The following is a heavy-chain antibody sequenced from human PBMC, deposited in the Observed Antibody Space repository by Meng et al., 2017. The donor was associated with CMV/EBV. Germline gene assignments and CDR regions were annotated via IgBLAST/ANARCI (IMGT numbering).Heavy chain of an antibody. CDR3: ANEAHRGDTAMATFDY. CDR2: IYSGGST. V-gene: IGHV3-66*02. CDR1: GFTVSSNY. D-gene: IGHD5-18*01. J-gene: IGHJ4*02. Sequence: GESLKISCAASGFTVSSNYMSWVRQAPGKGLEWVSVIYSGGSTYYADSVKGRFTISRDNSKNTLYLQMNSLRAEDTAVYYCANEAHRGDTAMATFDYWGQGTLVTVSS.